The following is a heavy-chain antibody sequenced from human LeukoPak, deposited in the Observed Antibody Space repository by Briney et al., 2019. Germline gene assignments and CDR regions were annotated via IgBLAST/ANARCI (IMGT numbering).Heavy chain of an antibody. CDR1: GFTFSSYW. V-gene: IGHV3-7*01. D-gene: IGHD3-10*01. J-gene: IGHJ6*03. CDR3: ARDTPGVRGVIMAEDYYYYMDV. Sequence: PGGSLRLSCAASGFTFSSYWMSWVRQAPGKGLEWVANIKQDGSEKYYVDSVKGRFTISRDNAKNSLYLQMNSLRAEDTAVYYCARDTPGVRGVIMAEDYYYYMDVWGKGTTVTISS. CDR2: IKQDGSEK.